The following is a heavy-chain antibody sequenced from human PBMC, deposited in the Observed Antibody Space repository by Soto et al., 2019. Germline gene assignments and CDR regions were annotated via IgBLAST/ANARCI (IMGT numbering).Heavy chain of an antibody. CDR3: ARDQRNQWLAPGGMDV. D-gene: IGHD6-19*01. CDR2: ISSSGSTI. Sequence: VGSLRLSCAASGFTFSSYEMNWVRQAPGKGLEWVSYISSSGSTIYYADSVKGRFTISRDNAKNSLYLQMNSLRAEDTAVYYCARDQRNQWLAPGGMDVWGQGTTVTVSS. CDR1: GFTFSSYE. J-gene: IGHJ6*02. V-gene: IGHV3-48*03.